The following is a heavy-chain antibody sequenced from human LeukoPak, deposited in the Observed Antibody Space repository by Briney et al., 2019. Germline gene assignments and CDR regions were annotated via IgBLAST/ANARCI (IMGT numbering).Heavy chain of an antibody. CDR3: ARGIVGATAYYFDY. Sequence: SETLSLTCTVSGGSFSSYYWSWIRQPPGKGLEWIGYIYYSGSTNYNPSLKSRVTISVDTSKNQFSLKLSSVTAADTAVYYCARGIVGATAYYFDYWGQGTLVTVSS. CDR2: IYYSGST. V-gene: IGHV4-59*01. CDR1: GGSFSSYY. D-gene: IGHD1-26*01. J-gene: IGHJ4*02.